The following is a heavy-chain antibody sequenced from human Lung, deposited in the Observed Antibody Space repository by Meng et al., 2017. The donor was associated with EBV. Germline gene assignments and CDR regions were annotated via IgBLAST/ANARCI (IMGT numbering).Heavy chain of an antibody. J-gene: IGHJ5*02. CDR3: AREYSSSSGLPGP. V-gene: IGHV4-30-4*08. Sequence: QAQLQESGPGLVKPSPTLSLTCTVSGGSIRFGDYYWSWIRQPPGKGLEWIGYIYDSGSTSYNPSLMSRVTISVDTSRNQFSLKLTSVTAADTAVYYCAREYSSSSGLPGPWGQGTLVTVSS. CDR1: GGSIRFGDYY. D-gene: IGHD6-6*01. CDR2: IYDSGST.